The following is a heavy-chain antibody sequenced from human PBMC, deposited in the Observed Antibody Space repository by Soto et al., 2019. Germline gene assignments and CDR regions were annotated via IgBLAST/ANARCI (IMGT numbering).Heavy chain of an antibody. Sequence: GESLKISCKGSGYSFTSYWIGWVRQMPGKGLEWMGIIYPGDSDTRYSPSFQGQVTISADKSISTAYLQWSSLKASDTATYYCARLIAVAGTISYYYYGMDVWGQGTTVTVSS. CDR3: ARLIAVAGTISYYYYGMDV. V-gene: IGHV5-51*01. D-gene: IGHD6-19*01. CDR1: GYSFTSYW. J-gene: IGHJ6*02. CDR2: IYPGDSDT.